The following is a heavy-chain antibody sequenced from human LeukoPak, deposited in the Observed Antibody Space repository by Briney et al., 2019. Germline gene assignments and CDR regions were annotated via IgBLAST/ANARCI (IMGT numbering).Heavy chain of an antibody. CDR3: AKEQTDPDMYYYYYGMDV. CDR2: ISWNSGSI. Sequence: PGRSLRLSCAASGFTFDDYAMHWVRQAPGKGLEWVPGISWNSGSIGYADSVKGRFTISRDNAKNSLYLQMNSLRAEDTALYYCAKEQTDPDMYYYYYGMDVWGQGTTVTVSS. CDR1: GFTFDDYA. V-gene: IGHV3-9*01. D-gene: IGHD1-14*01. J-gene: IGHJ6*02.